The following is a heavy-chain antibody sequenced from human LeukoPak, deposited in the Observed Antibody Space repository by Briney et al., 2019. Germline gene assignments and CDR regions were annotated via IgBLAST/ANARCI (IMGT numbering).Heavy chain of an antibody. J-gene: IGHJ6*02. CDR3: ARLSGQQLNYGMDV. CDR1: GGSISSYY. V-gene: IGHV4-59*12. Sequence: SETLSLTCTVSGGSISSYYWSWIRQPPGKGLEWIGYIYYSGSTNYNPSLKSRVTISVDTSKNQFSLKLSSVTAADTAVYYCARLSGQQLNYGMDVWGQGTTVTVSS. CDR2: IYYSGST. D-gene: IGHD6-13*01.